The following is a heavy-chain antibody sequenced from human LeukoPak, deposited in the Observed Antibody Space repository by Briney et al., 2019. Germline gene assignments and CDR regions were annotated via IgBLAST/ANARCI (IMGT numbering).Heavy chain of an antibody. CDR2: NSAYNGNT. J-gene: IGHJ4*02. CDR1: GYTFTSYG. D-gene: IGHD1-26*01. Sequence: ASVTVSCKASGYTFTSYGISWVRQAPGQGLEWMGWNSAYNGNTNYAQRLQGRVTMTTDTSTSTAYMELRSLRSDDTAVYYCASRSGSYWGFDYWGQGTLVTVSS. V-gene: IGHV1-18*01. CDR3: ASRSGSYWGFDY.